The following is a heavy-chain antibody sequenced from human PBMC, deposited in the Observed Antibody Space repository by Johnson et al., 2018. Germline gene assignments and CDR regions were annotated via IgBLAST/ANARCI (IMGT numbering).Heavy chain of an antibody. CDR3: AKRFCMGGPVFALKVPRGPMDV. V-gene: IGHV3-23*04. CDR1: GFTFSSYA. Sequence: VQLVESGGGLVQPGGSLRLSCAASGFTFSSYAMSWVRQAPGKGLEWVSAISGSGGSTYYADSVKGRFTISRDTSRDALYLQMNSLRAEDTAVYYFAKRFCMGGPVFALKVPRGPMDVWGKGATVAGSS. CDR2: ISGSGGST. J-gene: IGHJ6*03. D-gene: IGHD3-3*01.